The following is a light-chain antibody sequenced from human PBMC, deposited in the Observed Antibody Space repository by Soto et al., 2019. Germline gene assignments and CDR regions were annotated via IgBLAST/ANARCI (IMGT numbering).Light chain of an antibody. J-gene: IGKJ1*01. V-gene: IGKV1-5*01. Sequence: DIQMTQSPSTLSASVGDRVTITCRASQSISNRLAWYQQKPGKAPKVVIYDASSLESGVPSRFSGSGSGTEFILTINSLRPDDFATYCCQHYGGMWAFGQGTKVDIK. CDR2: DAS. CDR1: QSISNR. CDR3: QHYGGMWA.